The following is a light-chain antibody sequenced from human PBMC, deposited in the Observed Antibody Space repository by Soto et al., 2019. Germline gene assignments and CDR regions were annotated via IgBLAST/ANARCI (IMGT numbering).Light chain of an antibody. CDR2: DAS. J-gene: IGKJ2*01. CDR3: QQRSNWPPGST. Sequence: EIVLTQSPATLSLSPGERATLSCRASQSVSNYLAWYQQKPGQAPRLLIYDASSRATGIPARFSGSGSGTDFTLTISSLEPEDFAVYYCQQRSNWPPGSTFGQGTKLEIK. CDR1: QSVSNY. V-gene: IGKV3-11*01.